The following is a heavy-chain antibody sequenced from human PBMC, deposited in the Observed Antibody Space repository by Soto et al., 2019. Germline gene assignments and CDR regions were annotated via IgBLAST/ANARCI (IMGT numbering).Heavy chain of an antibody. CDR3: IYRRASWDYHGLDV. D-gene: IGHD3-3*02. CDR1: GFSLTTGGVG. J-gene: IGHJ6*02. Sequence: QFTLKESGPTVVKPTETLTLTCTFSGFSLTTGGVGVGWIRQPPGRSPEWLAVSYWNDDRRRSPSLEHRLIITKDTSKNQVVLTMTNMDPVDTATYYCIYRRASWDYHGLDVWGQGIPVTVSS. CDR2: SYWNDDR. V-gene: IGHV2-5*01.